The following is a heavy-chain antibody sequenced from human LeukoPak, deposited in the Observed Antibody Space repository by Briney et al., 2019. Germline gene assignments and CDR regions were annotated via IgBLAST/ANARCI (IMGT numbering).Heavy chain of an antibody. CDR2: INPSGGST. J-gene: IGHJ5*02. D-gene: IGHD5-24*01. Sequence: ASVKVSCKPSGYTFTSYYMHWVRQAPGQGLEWMGIINPSGGSTSYAQNFQGRVTMTRDTSTSTVYMELSSLRSEDTAVYYCARGLQFGDGYNWEVVWFDPWGQGTLVTVSS. V-gene: IGHV1-46*01. CDR1: GYTFTSYY. CDR3: ARGLQFGDGYNWEVVWFDP.